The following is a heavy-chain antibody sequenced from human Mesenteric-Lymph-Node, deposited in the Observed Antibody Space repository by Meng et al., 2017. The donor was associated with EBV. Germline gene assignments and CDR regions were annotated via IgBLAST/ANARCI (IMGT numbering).Heavy chain of an antibody. J-gene: IGHJ5*02. D-gene: IGHD2-21*01. V-gene: IGHV4-4*02. CDR2: IYHSGST. Sequence: QVQLQESGPGLVKPSGTLSLTCAVSGGSISSTKWWSWVRQPPGKGLEWIGEIYHSGSTNYNPSLKSRVTVSVDKSKNQFSLTLSSVTAADTAVYYCARDGGDRGVSDWFDPWGQGTLVTVSS. CDR3: ARDGGDRGVSDWFDP. CDR1: GGSISSTKW.